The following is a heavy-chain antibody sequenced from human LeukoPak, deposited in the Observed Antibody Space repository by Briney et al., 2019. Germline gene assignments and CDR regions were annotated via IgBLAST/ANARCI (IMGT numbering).Heavy chain of an antibody. J-gene: IGHJ4*02. CDR2: IYPGDSDT. CDR1: GYTFTSYV. D-gene: IGHD3-22*01. V-gene: IGHV5-51*01. Sequence: GESLKISCKGSGYTFTSYVIGWVRQMPGKGLEWMGIIYPGDSDTRYSPSFIGQVTISADKSTSTAYLQWNTLKASDTAMYYCARAYYYDSSGYLYYFDYWGQGTLVTVSS. CDR3: ARAYYYDSSGYLYYFDY.